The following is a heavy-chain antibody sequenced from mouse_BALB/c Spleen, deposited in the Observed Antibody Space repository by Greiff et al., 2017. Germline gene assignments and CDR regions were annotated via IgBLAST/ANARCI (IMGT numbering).Heavy chain of an antibody. J-gene: IGHJ1*01. CDR3: ARPYYYYFDV. CDR1: GYAFTNYL. D-gene: IGHD1-1*01. Sequence: VQLVESGAELVRPGTSVKVSCKASGYAFTNYLIEWVKQRPGQGLEWIGVINPGSGGTNYNEKFKGKATLTADKSSSTAYMQLSSLTSDDSAVYFCARPYYYYFDVWGAGTTVTVSS. CDR2: INPGSGGT. V-gene: IGHV1-54*01.